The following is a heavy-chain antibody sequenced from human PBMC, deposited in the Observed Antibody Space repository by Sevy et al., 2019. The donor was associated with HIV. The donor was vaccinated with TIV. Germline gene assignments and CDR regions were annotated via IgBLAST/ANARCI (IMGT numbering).Heavy chain of an antibody. D-gene: IGHD1-26*01. CDR3: ARDGWELLGGSGAFDI. CDR1: GFTFSSYA. Sequence: GGSLRLSCAASGFTFSSYAMHWVRQAPGKGLEWVAVISYDGSNKYYAHSVKGRFTSSRDNSKNTLYLQMNSQRDEDTAVYYCARDGWELLGGSGAFDIWGQGTMVTVSS. V-gene: IGHV3-30-3*01. CDR2: ISYDGSNK. J-gene: IGHJ3*02.